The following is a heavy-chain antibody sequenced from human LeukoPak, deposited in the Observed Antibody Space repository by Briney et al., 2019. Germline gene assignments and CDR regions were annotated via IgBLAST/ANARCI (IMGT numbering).Heavy chain of an antibody. CDR3: AREVGKESPPWYGYFDL. CDR1: GFTSSSYG. D-gene: IGHD2/OR15-2a*01. Sequence: PGGSLRLSCAASGFTSSSYGMHWVRQAAGKGLEWVAVIWYDGSNKYYADSVKGRFTISRDNSKNTLYLQMNSLRAEDTAVYYCAREVGKESPPWYGYFDLWGRSTLVTVSS. J-gene: IGHJ2*01. V-gene: IGHV3-33*01. CDR2: IWYDGSNK.